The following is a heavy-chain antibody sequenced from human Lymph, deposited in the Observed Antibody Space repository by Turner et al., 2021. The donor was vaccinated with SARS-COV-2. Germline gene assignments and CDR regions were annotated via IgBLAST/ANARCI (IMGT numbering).Heavy chain of an antibody. CDR1: GYTLTELS. J-gene: IGHJ4*02. D-gene: IGHD6-19*01. Sequence: QVQLVQSGAEVRKPGASVKVSCKVSGYTLTELSMHWVRQAPGKGREWMGGFDPEDGDTTYAQKFQGRVTMTEDTSTDTPYMELSSLRSEDTAVYYCAIGSSKPQWLDLFWYWGQGTLVTVSS. CDR2: FDPEDGDT. V-gene: IGHV1-24*01. CDR3: AIGSSKPQWLDLFWY.